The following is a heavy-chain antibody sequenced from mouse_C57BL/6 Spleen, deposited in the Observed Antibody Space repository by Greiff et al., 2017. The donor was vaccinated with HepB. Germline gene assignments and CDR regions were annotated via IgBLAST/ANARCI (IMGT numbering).Heavy chain of an antibody. CDR2: ISYDGSN. CDR3: ARREQRYYAMDY. Sequence: EVQLVESGPGLVKPSQSLSLTCSVPGYSITSGYYWNWIRQFPGNKLEWMGYISYDGSNNYNPSLKNRISITRDTSKNQFFLKLNSVTTEDTATYYCARREQRYYAMDYWGQGTSVTVSS. CDR1: GYSITSGYY. V-gene: IGHV3-6*01. J-gene: IGHJ4*01.